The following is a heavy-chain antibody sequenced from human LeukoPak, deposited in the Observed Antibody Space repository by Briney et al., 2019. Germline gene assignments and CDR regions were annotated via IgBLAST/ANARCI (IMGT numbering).Heavy chain of an antibody. CDR2: ISSSGSTI. D-gene: IGHD2-21*02. CDR1: GFTFSSYE. CDR3: ARGPYAYCGGDCYWMDV. J-gene: IGHJ6*02. V-gene: IGHV3-48*03. Sequence: GGSLRLSCAASGFTFSSYEMNWVRQAPGKGLEWVSCISSSGSTIYYADSVKGRFTISRDNAKNSLYLQMNSLRAEDTAVYYCARGPYAYCGGDCYWMDVWGQGTTVTVSS.